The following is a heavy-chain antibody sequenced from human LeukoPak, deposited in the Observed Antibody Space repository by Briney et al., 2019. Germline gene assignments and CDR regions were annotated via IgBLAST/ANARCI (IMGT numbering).Heavy chain of an antibody. CDR3: VRGGTYYPDF. CDR2: ISPGGDT. J-gene: IGHJ4*02. CDR1: GFTVTTNY. D-gene: IGHD1-26*01. Sequence: GGSRRLSCAASGFTVTTNYMSWVRQAPGKGPEWVSLISPGGDTFYEASVKGRFIISRDNSKNTLYLQMNNLRVEDTAVYYCVRGGTYYPDFWGQGTLVAVS. V-gene: IGHV3-66*01.